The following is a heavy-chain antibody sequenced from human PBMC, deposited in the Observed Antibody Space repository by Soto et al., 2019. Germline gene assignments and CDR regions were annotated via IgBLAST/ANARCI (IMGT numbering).Heavy chain of an antibody. D-gene: IGHD3-22*01. J-gene: IGHJ4*02. V-gene: IGHV1-69*13. CDR3: ARGPGHQETYYYDSSGYYYFDY. Sequence: GASVKVSCKASGGTFSSYAISWVRQAPGQGLEWMGGIIPIFGTANYAQKFQGRVTITADESTSTAYMELSSLRSEDAAVYYCARGPGHQETYYYDSSGYYYFDYWGQGTLVTV. CDR2: IIPIFGTA. CDR1: GGTFSSYA.